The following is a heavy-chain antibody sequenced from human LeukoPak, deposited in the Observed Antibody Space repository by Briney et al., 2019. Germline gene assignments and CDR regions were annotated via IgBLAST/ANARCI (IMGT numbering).Heavy chain of an antibody. CDR1: GGSISSYH. CDR3: ASSGGSYFDY. V-gene: IGHV4-59*01. D-gene: IGHD2-15*01. Sequence: PSETLSLTCTVSGGSISSYHWSWIRQPPGKGLEWIGYIYYSGSTNYNPSLKSRVTISVDTSKNQFSLKLSSVTAADTAVYYCASSGGSYFDYWGQGTLVTVSS. CDR2: IYYSGST. J-gene: IGHJ4*02.